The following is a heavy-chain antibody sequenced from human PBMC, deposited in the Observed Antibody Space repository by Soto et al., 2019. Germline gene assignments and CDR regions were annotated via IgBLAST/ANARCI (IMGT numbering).Heavy chain of an antibody. D-gene: IGHD5-12*01. J-gene: IGHJ6*03. CDR1: GYTFTGYA. V-gene: IGHV1-3*01. Sequence: ASVKVSCKASGYTFTGYAMHWGRKAPGQRLEWMGWINAGNGNTKYSQKFQGRVTITRDTSASTAYMELSSLRSEDTAVYYCAREVATLYYYYMDVWGKGTTVTVSS. CDR3: AREVATLYYYYMDV. CDR2: INAGNGNT.